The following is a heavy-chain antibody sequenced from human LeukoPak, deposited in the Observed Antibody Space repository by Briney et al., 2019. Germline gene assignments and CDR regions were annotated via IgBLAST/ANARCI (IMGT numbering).Heavy chain of an antibody. D-gene: IGHD6-13*01. CDR1: GGSLSGYY. V-gene: IGHV4-34*01. Sequence: PSETLSLTCAVYGGSLSGYYWSWIRQPPGKGLEWIGEINHSGSTNYNPSLKSRVTISVDTSKNQFSLKLSSVTAADTAVYYCARQSAAAGKGDDYWGQGTLVTVSS. CDR2: INHSGST. J-gene: IGHJ4*02. CDR3: ARQSAAAGKGDDY.